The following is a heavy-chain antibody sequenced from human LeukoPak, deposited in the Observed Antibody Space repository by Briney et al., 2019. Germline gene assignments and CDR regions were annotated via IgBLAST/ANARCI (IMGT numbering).Heavy chain of an antibody. V-gene: IGHV4-59*12. J-gene: IGHJ4*02. Sequence: SETLSLTCTVSGGSISSDYWSWIRQPPGKGLEWIGYIYYSGSTNYNPSLKSRVTISVDTSKNQFSLKLSSVTAADTAVYYCARDRYYYGSGSYPLDYWGQGTLVTVSS. CDR2: IYYSGST. D-gene: IGHD3-10*01. CDR3: ARDRYYYGSGSYPLDY. CDR1: GGSISSDY.